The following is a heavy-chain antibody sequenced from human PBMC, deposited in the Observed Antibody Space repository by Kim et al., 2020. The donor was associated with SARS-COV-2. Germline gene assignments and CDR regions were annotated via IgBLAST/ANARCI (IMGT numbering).Heavy chain of an antibody. D-gene: IGHD3-3*01. V-gene: IGHV4-34*01. Sequence: SETLSLTCAVYGGSFSGYYWSWIRQPPGKGLEWIGEINHSGSTNYNPSLKSRVTISVDTSKNQFSLKLSSVTAADTAVYYCARGRRRDFWSGYYPDYWGQGTLVTVSS. CDR2: INHSGST. CDR3: ARGRRRDFWSGYYPDY. J-gene: IGHJ4*02. CDR1: GGSFSGYY.